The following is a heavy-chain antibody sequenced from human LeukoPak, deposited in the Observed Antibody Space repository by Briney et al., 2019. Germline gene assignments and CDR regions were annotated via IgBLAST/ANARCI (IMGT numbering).Heavy chain of an antibody. CDR3: VSVLTVTFDS. Sequence: GGSLRLSCAASGFTFSTYGMHWVRQAPDKGLEWVALVWSDGNGKFYADSVKGRFTISRDNSKNTVYLQMNSLRAEDTAVYYCVSVLTVTFDSWGQGTLVTVSS. V-gene: IGHV3-33*01. CDR1: GFTFSTYG. CDR2: VWSDGNGK. D-gene: IGHD4-17*01. J-gene: IGHJ4*02.